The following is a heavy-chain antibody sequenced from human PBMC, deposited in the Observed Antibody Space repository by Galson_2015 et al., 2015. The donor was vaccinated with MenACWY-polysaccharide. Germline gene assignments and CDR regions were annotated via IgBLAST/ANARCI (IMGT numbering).Heavy chain of an antibody. CDR2: ISYDGSNK. CDR1: GFIFSDYA. J-gene: IGHJ3*02. V-gene: IGHV3-30*03. CDR3: ARDNMVAGAVDI. D-gene: IGHD5-12*01. Sequence: SLRLSCAVSGFIFSDYAIHWVRQAPGKGLEWLAVISYDGSNKYYLESVKGRFNISRDNANKSLYLQMNSLRDEDTAVYYCARDNMVAGAVDIWGQGTMVTVSS.